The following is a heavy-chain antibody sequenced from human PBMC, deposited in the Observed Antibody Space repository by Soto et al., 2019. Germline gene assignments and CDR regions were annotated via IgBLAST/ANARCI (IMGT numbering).Heavy chain of an antibody. V-gene: IGHV3-33*06. CDR3: AKDYSSTSYGINY. Sequence: QVQLVESGGGVVQPGRSLRLSCAASGFTFSSYGMHWVRQAPGKGLEWVAVMYYDGSDEYYADSMKGRFTISRDNSKNTLYLQMNGLRAEDTAIYYCAKDYSSTSYGINYWGQGTLVSVSS. CDR1: GFTFSSYG. J-gene: IGHJ4*02. D-gene: IGHD6-19*01. CDR2: MYYDGSDE.